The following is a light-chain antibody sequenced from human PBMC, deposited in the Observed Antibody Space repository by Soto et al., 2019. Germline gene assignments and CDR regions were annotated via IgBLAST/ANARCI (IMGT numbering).Light chain of an antibody. CDR3: TSYTSSSTLVV. CDR1: SSDVGGYNY. V-gene: IGLV2-14*03. Sequence: QSALTQPASVSGSPGQSITISCTGTSSDVGGYNYVSWYQQHPGKAPELMIYDVSYRPSGVSNRFSGSKSGNTASLTISGLLSEDEADYYCTSYTSSSTLVVFGGGTKLTVL. J-gene: IGLJ2*01. CDR2: DVS.